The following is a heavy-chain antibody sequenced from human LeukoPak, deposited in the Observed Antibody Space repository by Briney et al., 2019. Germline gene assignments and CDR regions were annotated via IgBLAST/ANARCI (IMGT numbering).Heavy chain of an antibody. V-gene: IGHV3-7*03. J-gene: IGHJ4*02. D-gene: IGHD2-8*02. Sequence: PGGSLRLSCAASGFTVSSNYMSWVRQAPGKGLEWVANISQDGTDKYYVDSVKGRFTFSRDNAQNSLYLQMSSLRVEDTAVYYCVTCSTGLYKGLEFWGQGTQVTVSS. CDR2: ISQDGTDK. CDR1: GFTVSSNY. CDR3: VTCSTGLYKGLEF.